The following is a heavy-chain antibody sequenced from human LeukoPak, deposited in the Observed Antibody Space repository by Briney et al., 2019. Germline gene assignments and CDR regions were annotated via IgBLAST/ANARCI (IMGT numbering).Heavy chain of an antibody. CDR2: INPNSGGT. V-gene: IGHV1-2*02. J-gene: IGHJ4*02. D-gene: IGHD4-11*01. Sequence: ASVKVSCKASGYTFTGHYMHWVRQAPGQGLEWMGWINPNSGGTNYAQKFQGRVTMTRDTSISTAYMELSRLRSDDTAVYYCARDYQGYSTSYYFDYWGQGTLVTVSS. CDR3: ARDYQGYSTSYYFDY. CDR1: GYTFTGHY.